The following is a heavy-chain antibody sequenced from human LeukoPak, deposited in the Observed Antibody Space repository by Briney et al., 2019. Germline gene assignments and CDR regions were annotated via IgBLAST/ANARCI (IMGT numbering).Heavy chain of an antibody. D-gene: IGHD3-10*01. CDR2: INPNSGGT. V-gene: IGHV1-2*02. CDR1: GYTFTGYY. J-gene: IGHJ5*02. CDR3: VRSGIINTDWFDP. Sequence: VASVKVSCKASGYTFTGYYMHWVRQAPGQGLEWMGWINPNSGGTNYAQKFQGRVTMTRDTSISTVYMELSRLRSDDTAVYYCVRSGIINTDWFDPWGQGTLVTVSS.